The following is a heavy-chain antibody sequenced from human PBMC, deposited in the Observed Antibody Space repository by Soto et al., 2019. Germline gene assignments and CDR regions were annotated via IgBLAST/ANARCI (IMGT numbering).Heavy chain of an antibody. D-gene: IGHD6-13*01. CDR3: ARSHSISWHWFDP. CDR1: GFTFSSYP. J-gene: IGHJ5*02. CDR2: ISGNGNNI. V-gene: IGHV3-30-3*01. Sequence: QVQLVESGGGVVQPGRSLRLSCAASGFTFSSYPMHWVRQAPGKGPEWVAGISGNGNNIHYGDSVKGRFTITRDNSKNTLYLQMSSRRVEDTAVYYCARSHSISWHWFDPWGQGTLVTFSS.